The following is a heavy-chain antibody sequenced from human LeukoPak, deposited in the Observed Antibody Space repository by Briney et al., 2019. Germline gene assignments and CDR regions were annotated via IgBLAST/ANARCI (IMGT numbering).Heavy chain of an antibody. CDR3: ARRGYSYGTMYFFDY. D-gene: IGHD5-12*01. J-gene: IGHJ4*02. CDR2: VSYIGST. V-gene: IGHV4-59*08. Sequence: SETLSLTCTVSGGSISSSHWNWLRQSPGKGLEWIGYVSYIGSTNYNPSFESRVTISVDTSKNQFSLMLTSVTAADTAVYFCARRGYSYGTMYFFDYWGQGTLVTVSS. CDR1: GGSISSSH.